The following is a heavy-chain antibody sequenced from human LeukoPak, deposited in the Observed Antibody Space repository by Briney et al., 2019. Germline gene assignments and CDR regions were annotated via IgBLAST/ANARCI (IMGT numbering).Heavy chain of an antibody. CDR2: ISDSGSPI. Sequence: GGSLRLSCAASGFSFSGHSMNWVRQAPGRGLEWVAFISDSGSPIYYADSVRGRFTTSRDNADNSLYLQMNSLRAEDSAVYFCARSKRASQYYFDYWGQGALVTVSS. J-gene: IGHJ4*02. CDR1: GFSFSGHS. V-gene: IGHV3-48*01. CDR3: ARSKRASQYYFDY. D-gene: IGHD2-2*01.